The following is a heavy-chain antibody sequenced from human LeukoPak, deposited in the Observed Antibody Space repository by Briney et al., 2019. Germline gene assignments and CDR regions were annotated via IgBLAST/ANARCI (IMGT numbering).Heavy chain of an antibody. CDR2: IKEDGNEI. CDR3: ATGGAVAGRFAY. D-gene: IGHD6-19*01. Sequence: GGSLRLSCAASGFTFSNHWMTWVRQAPGKGLEWVAKIKEDGNEIYYVDSVKGRFTISRDNTKNSLFLQMNSLRAEDTAVYYCATGGAVAGRFAYWGQGTLVTVSS. J-gene: IGHJ4*02. CDR1: GFTFSNHW. V-gene: IGHV3-7*01.